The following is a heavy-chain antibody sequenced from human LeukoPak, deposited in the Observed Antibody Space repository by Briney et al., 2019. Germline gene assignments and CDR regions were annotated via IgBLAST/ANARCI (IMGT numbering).Heavy chain of an antibody. CDR3: ARVPYRGGWVYDF. J-gene: IGHJ4*02. V-gene: IGHV4-59*01. CDR2: ISDSGST. D-gene: IGHD6-19*01. Sequence: SETLSLTCTVSGGSINTFYWSWIRQTPGKELEWIGHISDSGSTTYNPSLKSRVTMSVDTSRNQFSLKMTSVTAADTAVYYCARVPYRGGWVYDFWGQGTLVTVSS. CDR1: GGSINTFY.